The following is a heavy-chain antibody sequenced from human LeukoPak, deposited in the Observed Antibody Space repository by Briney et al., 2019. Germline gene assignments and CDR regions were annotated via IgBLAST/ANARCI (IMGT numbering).Heavy chain of an antibody. CDR2: IYYSGST. CDR1: GVSISSYY. CDR3: ASGGAHGVGEYYFDY. Sequence: SETLSLTCTVSGVSISSYYWSWIRQPPGKGLEWIGYIYYSGSTNYHPSLKSRVTISVYTSKNQFPLKLSTVNAADTAVYYCASGGAHGVGEYYFDYWGQGTLVTVSS. D-gene: IGHD3-10*01. V-gene: IGHV4-59*12. J-gene: IGHJ4*02.